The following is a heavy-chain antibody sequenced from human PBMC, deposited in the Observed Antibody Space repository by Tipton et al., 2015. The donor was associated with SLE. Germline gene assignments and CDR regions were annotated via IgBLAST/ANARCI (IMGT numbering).Heavy chain of an antibody. D-gene: IGHD3-16*01. CDR2: INPNSGGT. Sequence: QLVQSGAEVKKPGASVKVSCKASGYSFTDYYMHWVRQAPGQGLEWMGRINPNSGGTNYAQKFQGRVTMTRDTSISTAYMELGSLRSEDTAVYYCAREVSVGGFEENNWFDPWGQGTLVTVSS. V-gene: IGHV1-2*06. CDR1: GYSFTDYY. J-gene: IGHJ5*02. CDR3: AREVSVGGFEENNWFDP.